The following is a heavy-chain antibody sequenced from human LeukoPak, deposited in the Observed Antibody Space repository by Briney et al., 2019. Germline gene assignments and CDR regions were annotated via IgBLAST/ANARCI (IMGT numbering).Heavy chain of an antibody. V-gene: IGHV4-39*01. J-gene: IGHJ4*02. D-gene: IGHD2-2*02. Sequence: SETLSLTCTVSGGSISSSSYYWGWIRQPPGKGLEWIVSIYYSGSTYYNPSLKSRVTISVDTSKNQFSLKLSSVTAADAAVYYCARFKRVVLVPAAIQGGRFDYWGQGTLVTVSS. CDR3: ARFKRVVLVPAAIQGGRFDY. CDR2: IYYSGST. CDR1: GGSISSSSYY.